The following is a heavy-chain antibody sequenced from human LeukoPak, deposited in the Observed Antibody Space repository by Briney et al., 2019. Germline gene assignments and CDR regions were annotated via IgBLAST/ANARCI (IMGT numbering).Heavy chain of an antibody. V-gene: IGHV6-1*01. D-gene: IGHD2-15*01. Sequence: SQTLSLTCAISGDSVSSNSAAWNWIRQSPSRGLEWLGRTYYRSKWYNDYAVSVKSRITINPDTSKNQFSPQLNSVTPEDTAVYYCARGRGEICSGGSCYGVWFGPWGQGTLVTVSS. CDR2: TYYRSKWYN. CDR3: ARGRGEICSGGSCYGVWFGP. J-gene: IGHJ5*02. CDR1: GDSVSSNSAA.